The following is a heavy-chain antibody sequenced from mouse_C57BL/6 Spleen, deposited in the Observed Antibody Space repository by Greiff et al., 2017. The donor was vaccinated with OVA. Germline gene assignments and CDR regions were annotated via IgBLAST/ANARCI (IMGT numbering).Heavy chain of an antibody. CDR2: IDPSDSYT. J-gene: IGHJ4*01. CDR3: ARRDYQLAMDY. CDR1: GYTFTSYW. V-gene: IGHV1-59*01. D-gene: IGHD2-4*01. Sequence: QVQLQQPGAELVRPGTSVKLSCKASGYTFTSYWMHWVKQRPGQGLEWIGVIDPSDSYTNYNQKFKGKATLTVDTSSSTAYMQLSSLTSEDAAVYYCARRDYQLAMDYWGQGTSVTVSS.